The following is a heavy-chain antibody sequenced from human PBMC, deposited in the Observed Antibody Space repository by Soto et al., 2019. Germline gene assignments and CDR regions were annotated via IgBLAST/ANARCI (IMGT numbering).Heavy chain of an antibody. CDR3: ARSRRGVFSSGRNTLSGYNTRALHA. J-gene: IGHJ6*02. Sequence: GVSLKISWKASGCRCTSYGGGWVRQMPGKGLEWMGIIYPGDSDTKYSPSLQGQVTISADTSISTAYLQWTSLKASDTAMYDCARSRRGVFSSGRNTLSGYNTRALHAWGHGPPVT. D-gene: IGHD6-19*01. CDR1: GCRCTSYG. CDR2: IYPGDSDT. V-gene: IGHV5-51*01.